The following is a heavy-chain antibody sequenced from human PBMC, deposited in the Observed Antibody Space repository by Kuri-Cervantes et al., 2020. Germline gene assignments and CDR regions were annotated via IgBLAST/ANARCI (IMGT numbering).Heavy chain of an antibody. CDR3: ARLVFSVRGRFDP. Sequence: SETLSLTCTVSGGSITNFYWSWIRQPPGRGLEWIGYIYYSGSTNYNPSLKSRVTISVDTSKNQFSLKLSSVTAADTAVYYCARLVFSVRGRFDPWGQGTLVTVSS. V-gene: IGHV4-59*12. CDR1: GGSITNFY. D-gene: IGHD3-10*01. J-gene: IGHJ5*02. CDR2: IYYSGST.